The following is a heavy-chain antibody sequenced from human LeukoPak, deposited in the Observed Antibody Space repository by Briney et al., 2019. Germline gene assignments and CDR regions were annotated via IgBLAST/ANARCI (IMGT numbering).Heavy chain of an antibody. CDR1: GGSISSSSYY. CDR3: ASAIAYYMDV. CDR2: IYHSGST. Sequence: SETLSPTCTVSGGSISSSSYYWGWIRQPPGKGLEWIGYIYHSGSTYYNPSLKSRVTISVDRSKNQFSLKLSSVTAADTAVYYCASAIAYYMDVWGKGTTVTVSS. V-gene: IGHV4-39*07. D-gene: IGHD2-21*01. J-gene: IGHJ6*03.